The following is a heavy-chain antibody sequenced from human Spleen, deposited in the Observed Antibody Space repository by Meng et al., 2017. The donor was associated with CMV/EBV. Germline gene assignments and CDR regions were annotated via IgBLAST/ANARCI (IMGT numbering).Heavy chain of an antibody. V-gene: IGHV3-21*01. J-gene: IGHJ4*02. D-gene: IGHD3-22*01. Sequence: GGSLRLSCAASGFTFSSYAMSWVRQAPGKGLEWVSSISSSSSYIYYPDSVKGRFTISRDNAKNSLYLQMNGLRAEDTAVYYCASDLKTYYHDSSGSSFDYWGQGTLVTVSS. CDR1: GFTFSSYA. CDR3: ASDLKTYYHDSSGSSFDY. CDR2: ISSSSSYI.